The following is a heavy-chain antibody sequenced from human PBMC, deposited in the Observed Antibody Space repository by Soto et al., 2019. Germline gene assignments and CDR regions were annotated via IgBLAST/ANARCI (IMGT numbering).Heavy chain of an antibody. CDR3: GRVAVGNTYLFDY. CDR1: GFIFSIYS. Sequence: PGGSLRLSCAASGFIFSIYSMKWVRQAPGKGLEWVSSISSGSDYIFYADSVKGRFTISKDNTKNSVYLRMNNLRAEDTVVYYCGRVAVGNTYLFDYWGQGTLVTVSS. J-gene: IGHJ4*02. V-gene: IGHV3-21*06. CDR2: ISSGSDYI. D-gene: IGHD1-26*01.